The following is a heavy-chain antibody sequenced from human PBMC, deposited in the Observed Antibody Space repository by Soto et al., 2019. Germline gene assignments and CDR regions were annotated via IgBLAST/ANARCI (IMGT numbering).Heavy chain of an antibody. V-gene: IGHV3-9*01. Sequence: GGSLRLSCAASGFTFDDYAMHWVRQAPGKGLEWVSGISWNSGSIAYADSVKGRFTISRDNAKNSVYLQMNSLRVEDTALYYCTKSCARSYYLYDYWGQGT. CDR1: GFTFDDYA. CDR3: TKSCARSYYLYDY. J-gene: IGHJ4*02. CDR2: ISWNSGSI. D-gene: IGHD3-10*02.